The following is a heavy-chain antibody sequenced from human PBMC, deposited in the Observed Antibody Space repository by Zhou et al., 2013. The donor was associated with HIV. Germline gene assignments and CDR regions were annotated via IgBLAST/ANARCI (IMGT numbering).Heavy chain of an antibody. J-gene: IGHJ4*02. CDR1: GDTLRGYS. Sequence: QVQLVQSGSSVKKPGSSVRVSCTASGDTLRGYSVTWVRQAPGQGLEWMACVNPNTGATHYAQSFKGRVTVTSYTSISTTYMKLTNLRSDDTAVYYCARDKNPTVFDFWGQGTLVTVSS. CDR3: ARDKNPTVFDF. V-gene: IGHV1-2*02. CDR2: VNPNTGAT.